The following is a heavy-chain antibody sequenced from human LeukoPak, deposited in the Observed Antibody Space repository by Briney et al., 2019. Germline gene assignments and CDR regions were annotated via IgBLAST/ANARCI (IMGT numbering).Heavy chain of an antibody. J-gene: IGHJ4*02. CDR3: ARVWAWGSGNYFDY. V-gene: IGHV3-20*04. Sequence: GSPRLSCAASGFTFEDYGMTWVCQAPGKGLEWVSGLNWNGDNTGYADSVKGRFTISRDNAKHSLYLQVNSLRAEDMAFYYCARVWAWGSGNYFDYWGQASTATDSS. CDR2: LNWNGDNT. CDR1: GFTFEDYG. D-gene: IGHD7-27*01.